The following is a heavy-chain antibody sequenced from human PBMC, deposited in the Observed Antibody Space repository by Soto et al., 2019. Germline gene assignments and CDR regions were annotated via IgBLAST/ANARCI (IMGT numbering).Heavy chain of an antibody. Sequence: QLQLQESGPGLVKPSETLSLTCTVSGGSISSSSYYWGWIRQPPGKGLEWIGSIYYSGSTYYNPSLKSRVTISVDTSKNQFSLKLSSVTAADTAVYYCARQGGQQLVRSYPDWIWDWGQGTLVTVSS. D-gene: IGHD6-13*01. J-gene: IGHJ4*02. CDR1: GGSISSSSYY. V-gene: IGHV4-39*01. CDR2: IYYSGST. CDR3: ARQGGQQLVRSYPDWIWD.